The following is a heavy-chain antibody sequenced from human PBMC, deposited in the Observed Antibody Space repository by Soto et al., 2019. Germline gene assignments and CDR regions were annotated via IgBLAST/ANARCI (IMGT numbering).Heavy chain of an antibody. Sequence: EVQLVESGGGLVQPGGSLRLSCAVSGFTVSMSWVRQAPGKGLEWVSVIDSAGATYYAESVRGRFTISKDDSKNTLDLQMNDVRADDTAVYYCATVGAPSWYFDSWGQGTLVAVSS. CDR1: GFTVS. CDR3: ATVGAPSWYFDS. V-gene: IGHV3-66*01. CDR2: IDSAGAT. D-gene: IGHD3-16*01. J-gene: IGHJ4*02.